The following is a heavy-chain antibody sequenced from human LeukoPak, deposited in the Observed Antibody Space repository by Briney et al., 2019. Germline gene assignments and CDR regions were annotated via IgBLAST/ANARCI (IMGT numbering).Heavy chain of an antibody. V-gene: IGHV3-21*01. CDR3: ARARNSSSSVAFNY. Sequence: GGSLRLSCAASGFTFSSYSMNWVRQAPGKGLEWVSSISSSSSYIYYADSVKRRFTISRDNTKNSLYPQMNRLRDEDTSVFFCARARNSSSSVAFNYWGEARQVTVSS. D-gene: IGHD2-2*01. CDR2: ISSSSSYI. J-gene: IGHJ4*02. CDR1: GFTFSSYS.